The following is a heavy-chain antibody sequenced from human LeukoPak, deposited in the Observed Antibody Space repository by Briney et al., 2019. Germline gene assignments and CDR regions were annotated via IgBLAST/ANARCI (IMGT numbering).Heavy chain of an antibody. D-gene: IGHD2-21*01. CDR3: AKDQNPYCGGDCYLGY. V-gene: IGHV3-30*02. CDR1: GFTLSSYG. Sequence: GGSLRLSCAASGFTLSSYGMHWVRQAPGKGLEWVAFIRFDGGNKYYADSVKGRFTISRDNPKNTVYLQMNSLRAEDTAVYYCAKDQNPYCGGDCYLGYWGQGTLVTVSS. J-gene: IGHJ4*02. CDR2: IRFDGGNK.